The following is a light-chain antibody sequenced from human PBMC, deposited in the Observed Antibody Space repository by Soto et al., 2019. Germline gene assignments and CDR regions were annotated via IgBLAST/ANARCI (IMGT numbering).Light chain of an antibody. CDR2: EVS. V-gene: IGLV2-14*01. J-gene: IGLJ2*01. CDR3: SSHTGSATMV. Sequence: QSALTQPASVSGSPGQSITISCTGTSSDVGAYNFVSWYQQFPGKAPKLMIYEVSNRPSGVSDRFSGSKSGNTASLIISGLQAEDDAYYYCSSHTGSATMVFGGGTKLTVL. CDR1: SSDVGAYNF.